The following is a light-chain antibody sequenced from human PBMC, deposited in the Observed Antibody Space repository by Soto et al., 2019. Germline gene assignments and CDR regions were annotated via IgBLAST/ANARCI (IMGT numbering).Light chain of an antibody. J-gene: IGKJ3*01. CDR2: RAS. Sequence: DIVLTQSPGTLSLSPGDRATLSCRASQSVSTSYLAWYQQKPGQAPKVLIYRASIRATGIPDRFTGSGSGTDFTLTISRLEPEDFAVYYCQQYFTFGPGTKVDI. CDR3: QQYFT. CDR1: QSVSTSY. V-gene: IGKV3-20*01.